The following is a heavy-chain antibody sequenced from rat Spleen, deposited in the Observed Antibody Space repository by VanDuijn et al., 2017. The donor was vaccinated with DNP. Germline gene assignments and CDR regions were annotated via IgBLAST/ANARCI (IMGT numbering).Heavy chain of an antibody. V-gene: IGHV3-3*01. Sequence: EVQLQESGPGLVKPSQSLSLTCSVTGHSITSSYRWNWIRKFPGDKLEWLGYINNAGSANYNPSPKSRISITRDTSKNQFFLQVNSVTPEDTATYFCATGATEGFPYWGQGTLVSVSS. D-gene: IGHD1-11*01. CDR2: INNAGSA. J-gene: IGHJ3*01. CDR1: GHSITSSYR. CDR3: ATGATEGFPY.